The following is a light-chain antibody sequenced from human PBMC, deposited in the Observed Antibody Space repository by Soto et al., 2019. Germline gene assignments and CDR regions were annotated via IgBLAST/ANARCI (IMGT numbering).Light chain of an antibody. CDR1: QGISSY. V-gene: IGKV1-9*01. CDR3: QQLNAYPIT. CDR2: TAS. J-gene: IGKJ5*01. Sequence: DVQLTQSPSFLSASVGDRVTVTCRASQGISSYLAWYQQKPGKAPKLVIHTASTLQSGVPSRFSGSGSGTEFTLTISSLQPEDFATYYCQQLNAYPITFGQGTRLEIK.